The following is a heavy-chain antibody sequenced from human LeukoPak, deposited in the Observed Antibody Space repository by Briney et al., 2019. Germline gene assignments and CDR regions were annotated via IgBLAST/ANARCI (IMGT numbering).Heavy chain of an antibody. Sequence: GGSLRLSCAASGFTFSSYWMHWVRQAPGKGLVWVSRINSDGSSTSYADSVKGRFTISGDNAKNTLYLQMNSLRAEDTAVYYCARELDYYYGMDVWGKGTTVTVSS. CDR1: GFTFSSYW. J-gene: IGHJ6*04. CDR2: INSDGSST. V-gene: IGHV3-74*01. D-gene: IGHD6-6*01. CDR3: ARELDYYYGMDV.